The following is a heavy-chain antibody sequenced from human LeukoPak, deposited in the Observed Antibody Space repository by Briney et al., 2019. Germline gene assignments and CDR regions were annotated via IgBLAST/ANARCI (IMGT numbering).Heavy chain of an antibody. CDR2: IYPGDSDT. J-gene: IGHJ4*02. CDR3: ARTLLELLDY. Sequence: GESLKISCKGSGSSFTSYWIGWVLQLPGKGLEWMGIIYPGDSDTRYSPSFQGQVTISADKSISTAYLQWSSLKASDTAMYYCARTLLELLDYWGQGTLVTVSS. V-gene: IGHV5-51*01. D-gene: IGHD1-7*01. CDR1: GSSFTSYW.